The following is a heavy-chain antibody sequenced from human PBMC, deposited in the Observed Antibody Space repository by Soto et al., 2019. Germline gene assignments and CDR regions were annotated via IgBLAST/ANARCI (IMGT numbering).Heavy chain of an antibody. D-gene: IGHD3-22*01. CDR2: VYYGGST. CDR3: AGGDYYHSSGYYFYYYTMDV. Sequence: SETLSLTCTVSGGSISSSSYYWGWIRQPPGKGLEWIGNVYYGGSTYYNPSLKSRVTISVETSKIQFSLKLSSVTAADTAVYYCAGGDYYHSSGYYFYYYTMDVWGQGTTVTVSS. CDR1: GGSISSSSYY. J-gene: IGHJ6*02. V-gene: IGHV4-39*01.